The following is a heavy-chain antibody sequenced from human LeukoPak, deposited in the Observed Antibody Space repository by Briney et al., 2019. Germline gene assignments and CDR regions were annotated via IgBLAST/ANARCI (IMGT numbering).Heavy chain of an antibody. Sequence: SSETLSLTCAVYGGSFSGYYWSWIRQPPGKGLEWIGEINHSGSTNYNPSLKSRVTISVDTSKNQFSLNLSSVTAADTAVYYCARRASGYGLYWGQGSLVTVSS. CDR2: INHSGST. CDR3: ARRASGYGLY. J-gene: IGHJ4*02. D-gene: IGHD3-22*01. CDR1: GGSFSGYY. V-gene: IGHV4-34*01.